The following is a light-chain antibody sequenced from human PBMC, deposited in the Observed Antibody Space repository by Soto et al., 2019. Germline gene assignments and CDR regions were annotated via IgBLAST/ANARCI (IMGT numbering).Light chain of an antibody. V-gene: IGKV1-5*01. J-gene: IGKJ4*01. CDR1: AGIVRW. Sequence: PKSLSPRSPFVGDKIPITCRAIAGIVRWLAWYQQKPGKAPKALIYEASNLESGVPSRLSGSGFGTEFTLTISRLQPDDFGTYYCQEYSSFFGGGTRVEIK. CDR3: QEYSSF. CDR2: EAS.